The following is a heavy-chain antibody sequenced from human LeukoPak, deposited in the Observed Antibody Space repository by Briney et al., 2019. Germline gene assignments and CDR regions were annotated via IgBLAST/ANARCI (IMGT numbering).Heavy chain of an antibody. CDR3: ASEPYYYYYYGMDV. J-gene: IGHJ6*02. V-gene: IGHV3-7*01. CDR2: IKQDGSEK. CDR1: GFTFSSYW. Sequence: GGSLRLSCAASGFTFSSYWMSWVRQAPGKGLEWVANIKQDGSEKYYVDSVKGRFTISRDNAKNSLYLQMNSLRAEDTAVYYCASEPYYYYYYGMDVWGQGTMVTVSS.